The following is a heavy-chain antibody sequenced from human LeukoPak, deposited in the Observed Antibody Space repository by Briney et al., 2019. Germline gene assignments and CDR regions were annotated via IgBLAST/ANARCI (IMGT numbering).Heavy chain of an antibody. D-gene: IGHD5-12*01. J-gene: IGHJ4*02. CDR3: ARDIVATVGGYYFDY. V-gene: IGHV4-39*07. CDR2: IYYSGST. CDR1: GGSINSISYY. Sequence: SETLSLTCTVSGGSINSISYYWGWIRQPPGKGLEWIGSIYYSGSTYYNPSLKSRVTISVDTSKNQFSLKLSSVTAADTAVYYCARDIVATVGGYYFDYWGQGTLVTVSS.